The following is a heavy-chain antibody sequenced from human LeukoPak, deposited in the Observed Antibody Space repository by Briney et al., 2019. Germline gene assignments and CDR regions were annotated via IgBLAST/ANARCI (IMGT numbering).Heavy chain of an antibody. J-gene: IGHJ6*02. Sequence: GRSLRLSCAASGFTFSSYGMHWVRQAPGKGLEWVAVIWYDGSNKYYADSVKGRFTISRDNSKNTLYLQMNSPRAEDTAVYYCAREFSSFVYYYGMDVWGQGTTVTVSS. CDR1: GFTFSSYG. D-gene: IGHD6-6*01. CDR3: AREFSSFVYYYGMDV. V-gene: IGHV3-33*01. CDR2: IWYDGSNK.